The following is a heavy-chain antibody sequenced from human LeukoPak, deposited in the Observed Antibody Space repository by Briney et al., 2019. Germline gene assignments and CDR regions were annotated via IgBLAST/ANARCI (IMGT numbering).Heavy chain of an antibody. CDR3: ARSGWYDGVDY. D-gene: IGHD6-19*01. V-gene: IGHV3-74*01. Sequence: GGSRRLSCAASGLTFSSYWMHWVRQAPGKGLVWVSRINSDGSSTSYADSVKGRFIISRDNAKNTLYLQMNSLRAEDTAVYYCARSGWYDGVDYWGQGTLVTVSS. CDR1: GLTFSSYW. CDR2: INSDGSST. J-gene: IGHJ4*02.